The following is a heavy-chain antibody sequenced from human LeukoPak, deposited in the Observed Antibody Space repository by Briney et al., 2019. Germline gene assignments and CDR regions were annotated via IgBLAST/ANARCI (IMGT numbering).Heavy chain of an antibody. CDR3: AKGSSSWYFDAFDI. CDR2: IYSGGST. J-gene: IGHJ3*02. CDR1: GFTVSSNY. V-gene: IGHV3-53*01. Sequence: PGGSLRLSCAASGFTVSSNYMSWVRQAPGKGLEWVSVIYSGGSTYYADSVKGRFTISRDNSKNTLYLQMNSLRAEDTAVYYCAKGSSSWYFDAFDIWGQGTMVTVSS. D-gene: IGHD6-13*01.